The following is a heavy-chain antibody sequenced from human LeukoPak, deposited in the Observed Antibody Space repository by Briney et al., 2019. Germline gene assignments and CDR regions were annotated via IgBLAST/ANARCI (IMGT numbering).Heavy chain of an antibody. V-gene: IGHV3-15*01. D-gene: IGHD3-22*01. CDR2: VKRKSDGGTT. J-gene: IGHJ4*02. Sequence: GGSLRLSCAASGLTFSNAWMSWVRQAPGKGLEWVGRVKRKSDGGTTDYAAPVKGRFTISRDDSKNTLYLQMNSLKSEDTAVYYCTTELDIRPNHYWGQGTLVTVSS. CDR3: TTELDIRPNHY. CDR1: GLTFSNAW.